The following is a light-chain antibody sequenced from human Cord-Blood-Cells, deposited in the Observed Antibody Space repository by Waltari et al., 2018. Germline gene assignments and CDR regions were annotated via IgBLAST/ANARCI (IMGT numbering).Light chain of an antibody. J-gene: IGKJ1*01. V-gene: IGKV1-39*01. CDR3: QQSYSTPWT. CDR2: AAS. Sequence: IQMTQSTSPLSASVGDRVTITCRASQSISSYLNWYQQKPGKAPKLLIYAASSLQSGVPSRFSGSGSGTDFTLTISSLQPEDFATYYCQQSYSTPWTFGQGTKVEIK. CDR1: QSISSY.